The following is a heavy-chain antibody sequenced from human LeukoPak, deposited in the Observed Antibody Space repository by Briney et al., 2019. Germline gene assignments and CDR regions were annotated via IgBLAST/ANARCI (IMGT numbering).Heavy chain of an antibody. CDR1: GFIFSDYY. D-gene: IGHD3-22*01. J-gene: IGHJ4*02. V-gene: IGHV3-11*01. CDR2: ITSGGSTI. Sequence: GGSLRLSCAVSGFIFSDYYMSWIRQAPGKGLEWISYITSGGSTIYYADSVNGRFTISRDNAKNSLYLQMNSLRAEDTAVYYCARDTFYSGSSGYLFQAYWGQGTLVTVSS. CDR3: ARDTFYSGSSGYLFQAY.